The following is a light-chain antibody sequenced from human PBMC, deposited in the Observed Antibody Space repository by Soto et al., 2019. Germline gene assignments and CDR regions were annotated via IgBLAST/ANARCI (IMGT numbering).Light chain of an antibody. Sequence: EIVLTQSPGTLSLSPGERATLSCRASQSVSSSYLAWYQQKPGQAPRLLIYGASSRATGIPDRFSGSGSGTDFTLTISRLEPEDFAVYHCQQHGSSPWTFGQGTTVDIK. CDR2: GAS. J-gene: IGKJ1*01. CDR3: QQHGSSPWT. V-gene: IGKV3-20*01. CDR1: QSVSSSY.